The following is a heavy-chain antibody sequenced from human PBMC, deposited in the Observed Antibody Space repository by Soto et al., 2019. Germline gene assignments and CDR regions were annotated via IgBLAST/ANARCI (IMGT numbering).Heavy chain of an antibody. CDR2: ISHDGSHE. J-gene: IGHJ5*02. V-gene: IGHV3-30-3*01. CDR3: ARNTDHRLVRGWLDP. CDR1: GLTFSTSA. Sequence: GSLRLSCAASGLTFSTSAMHWVRQAPGKGLEWVALISHDGSHEYYGDSVKGRFSVSRDNSHNILHLQMNSLRIEDTAVYFCARNTDHRLVRGWLDPWGQGTLVTVSS. D-gene: IGHD3-10*01.